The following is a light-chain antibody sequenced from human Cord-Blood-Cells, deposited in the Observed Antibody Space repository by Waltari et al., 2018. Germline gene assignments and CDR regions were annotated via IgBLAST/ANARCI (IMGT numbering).Light chain of an antibody. V-gene: IGKV3-20*01. CDR3: QQYGSSPT. J-gene: IGKJ1*01. CDR2: GTS. CDR1: QSVSSSY. Sequence: EIVLTQSPGTLSLFPGERATLSCRASQSVSSSYLAWYQQHPGQAPRLLIYGTSSRATGIPDRFSGSVSVTDFTLTISRLEPEDLSVYYCQQYGSSPTFGQGTKVEIK.